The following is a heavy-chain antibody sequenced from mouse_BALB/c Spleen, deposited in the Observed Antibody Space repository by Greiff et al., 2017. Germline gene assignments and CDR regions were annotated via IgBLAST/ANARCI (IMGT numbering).Heavy chain of an antibody. CDR2: IDPANGNT. CDR1: GFNIKDTY. J-gene: IGHJ3*01. Sequence: VQLKESGAELVKPGASVKLSCTASGFNIKDTYMHWVKQRPEQGLEWIGRIDPANGNTKYDPKFQGKATITADTSSNTAYLQLSSLTSEDTAVYYCAFTGTFAYWGQGTLVTVSA. D-gene: IGHD1-2*01. V-gene: IGHV14-3*02. CDR3: AFTGTFAY.